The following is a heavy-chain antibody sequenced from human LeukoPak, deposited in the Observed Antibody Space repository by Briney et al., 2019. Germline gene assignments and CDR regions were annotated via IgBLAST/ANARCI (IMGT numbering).Heavy chain of an antibody. J-gene: IGHJ4*02. CDR1: GNSISSGYF. Sequence: SETLSLTCTVSGNSISSGYFWAWIRQPPGKGLEWIGSIYHSGSTYYNPSLKSRVTISVDTSKNLFSLNLSSVTAADTAVYYCASTTMVRGVIMGYFDYWGQGTLVTVSS. V-gene: IGHV4-38-2*02. CDR2: IYHSGST. D-gene: IGHD3-10*01. CDR3: ASTTMVRGVIMGYFDY.